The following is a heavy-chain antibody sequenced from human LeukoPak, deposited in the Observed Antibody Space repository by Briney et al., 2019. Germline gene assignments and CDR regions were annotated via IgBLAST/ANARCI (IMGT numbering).Heavy chain of an antibody. CDR2: IRYDGSNK. Sequence: PGGSLRLSCAASGFTFSTYGMHWVRQAPGKGLEWVAFIRYDGSNKYFADSVKGRFTISRDNSKNTLYLQMNSLRAEDTAVYYCVNPSSTSSWWRFDYWGQGTLVTVSS. D-gene: IGHD2-2*01. V-gene: IGHV3-30*02. J-gene: IGHJ4*02. CDR1: GFTFSTYG. CDR3: VNPSSTSSWWRFDY.